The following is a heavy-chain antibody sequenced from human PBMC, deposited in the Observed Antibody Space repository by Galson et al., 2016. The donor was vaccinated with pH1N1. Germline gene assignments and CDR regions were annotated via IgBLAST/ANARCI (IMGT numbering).Heavy chain of an antibody. Sequence: LRLSCAASGFTFGDYTMTWFRQAPGKGLEWVGFIRRKAYGGTTEYAASVKGRFTISRDDSKSIAYLQMNSLKTEDTAVYYCTREPYYGSGNVSLYWGQGTLVTVSS. CDR3: TREPYYGSGNVSLY. J-gene: IGHJ4*02. V-gene: IGHV3-49*03. CDR1: GFTFGDYT. CDR2: IRRKAYGGTT. D-gene: IGHD3-10*01.